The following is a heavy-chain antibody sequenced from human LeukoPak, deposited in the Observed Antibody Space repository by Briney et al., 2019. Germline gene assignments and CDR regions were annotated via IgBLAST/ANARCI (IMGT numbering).Heavy chain of an antibody. CDR1: EFTFSNYA. J-gene: IGHJ4*02. Sequence: GGSLRLSCAASEFTFSNYAMTWVRQAPGKGLQWVSIISFSDESTYYVDSVKGRFTISRDSSKSTVYLQMNSLKDEDTAVYYCAKYGSGTYYNGLHWGQGTLVTVSS. CDR3: AKYGSGTYYNGLH. V-gene: IGHV3-23*01. D-gene: IGHD3-10*01. CDR2: ISFSDEST.